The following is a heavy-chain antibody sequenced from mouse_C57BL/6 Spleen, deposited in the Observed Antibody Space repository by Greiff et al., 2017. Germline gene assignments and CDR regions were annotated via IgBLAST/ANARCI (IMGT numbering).Heavy chain of an antibody. J-gene: IGHJ4*01. Sequence: QVQLQQPGAELVRPGSSVKLSCKASGYTFTSYWMDWVKQRPGRGLEWIGNIYPSDSETHYNQKFKDKATLTVDKSSSTAYMQLSSLTSEDSAVYYCAREGVYYDSFYAMDYWGQGTSVTVSS. CDR3: AREGVYYDSFYAMDY. CDR2: IYPSDSET. D-gene: IGHD2-4*01. CDR1: GYTFTSYW. V-gene: IGHV1-61*01.